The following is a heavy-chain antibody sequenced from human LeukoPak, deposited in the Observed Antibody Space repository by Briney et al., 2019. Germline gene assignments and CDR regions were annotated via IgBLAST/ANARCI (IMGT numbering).Heavy chain of an antibody. J-gene: IGHJ6*03. V-gene: IGHV3-48*01. CDR2: VSSSSSLI. CDR3: AREDGYCSGGSCYTWYYMDV. CDR1: GFTLNMYS. Sequence: PGGSLRLSCAASGFTLNMYSMNWVRQAPGKGLEWVSYVSSSSSLIYYSDSVRGRSTISRDSASNSVSLQMNSLRVEDTAVYYCAREDGYCSGGSCYTWYYMDVWGKGTTVTVSS. D-gene: IGHD2-15*01.